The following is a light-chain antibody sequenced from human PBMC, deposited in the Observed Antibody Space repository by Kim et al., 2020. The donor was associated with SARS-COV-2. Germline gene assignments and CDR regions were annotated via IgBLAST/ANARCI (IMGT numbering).Light chain of an antibody. J-gene: IGLJ3*02. CDR2: QDS. CDR1: KLGDKY. V-gene: IGLV3-1*01. Sequence: PGTAGSKTLLGVKLGDKYACWYQKKAGQSPVLVIYQDSKRPSGIPERFSGSNSGNTATLTISGTQAMDEADYYCQAWDSSPGVFGGGTQLTVL. CDR3: QAWDSSPGV.